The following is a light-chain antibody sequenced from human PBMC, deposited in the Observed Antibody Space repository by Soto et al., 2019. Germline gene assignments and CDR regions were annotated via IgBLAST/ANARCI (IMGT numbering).Light chain of an antibody. Sequence: DIQMTQSPSSLSASAGDRVIITCRASQNIDNNLNWYQQKPGKVPTLLIFAASSLQSGVPSRFSGGGSGTDFTLSISSLQPEDFATYYCQQSYGTPYTFGQGTKLEIK. V-gene: IGKV1-39*01. CDR2: AAS. J-gene: IGKJ2*01. CDR1: QNIDNN. CDR3: QQSYGTPYT.